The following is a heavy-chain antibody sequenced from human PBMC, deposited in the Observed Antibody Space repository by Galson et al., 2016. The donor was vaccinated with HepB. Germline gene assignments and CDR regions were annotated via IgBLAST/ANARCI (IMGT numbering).Heavy chain of an antibody. CDR1: GFSLPTSGVA. V-gene: IGHV2-5*02. Sequence: PALVTPTQTLTLTCTFSGFSLPTSGVAVGWIRQPPGKALEWLALIYWDDDKHYSPSLKSRLNITKDTAKNQVVLTMSHMDPVDTAAYYCPHRKYGSRSGAFDIWGQGTMVTVSS. CDR2: IYWDDDK. J-gene: IGHJ3*02. D-gene: IGHD6-13*01. CDR3: PHRKYGSRSGAFDI.